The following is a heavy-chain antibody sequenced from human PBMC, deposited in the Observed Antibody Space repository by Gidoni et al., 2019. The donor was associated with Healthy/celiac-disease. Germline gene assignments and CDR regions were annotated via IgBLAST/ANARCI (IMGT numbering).Heavy chain of an antibody. CDR3: ARDPSIQLWSPWSPYYYYYYMDV. CDR1: GYTFTSYG. CDR2: ISAYNGNT. V-gene: IGHV1-18*01. D-gene: IGHD5-18*01. J-gene: IGHJ6*03. Sequence: QVQLVQSGAEVKKPGASVKVSCKASGYTFTSYGISWVRQAPGQGLEWMGWISAYNGNTNYAQKLQGRVTMTTDTSTSTAYMELRSLRSDDTAVYYCARDPSIQLWSPWSPYYYYYYMDVWGKGTTVTVSS.